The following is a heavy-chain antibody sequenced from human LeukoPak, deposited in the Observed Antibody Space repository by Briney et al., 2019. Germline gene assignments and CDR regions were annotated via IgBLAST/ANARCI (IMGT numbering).Heavy chain of an antibody. V-gene: IGHV1-18*01. CDR1: GYTFTSYG. D-gene: IGHD2-2*01. Sequence: ASVKVSCTASGYTFTSYGISWVRQAPGQGLEWMGWINAYNGNTNYAQKLQGRVTITTDTSTSTAYMELRSLRSDDTAVYYCAREEDSYPAAMFTSDYWGQGTLVTVSS. CDR3: AREEDSYPAAMFTSDY. J-gene: IGHJ4*02. CDR2: INAYNGNT.